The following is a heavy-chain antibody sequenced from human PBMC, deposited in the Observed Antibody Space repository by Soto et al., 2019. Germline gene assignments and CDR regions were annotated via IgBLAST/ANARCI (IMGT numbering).Heavy chain of an antibody. CDR1: GYTFTNYA. J-gene: IGHJ6*02. D-gene: IGHD4-17*01. V-gene: IGHV1-3*01. Sequence: QVQLVQSGAEVKKPGASVKVSCKASGYTFTNYAMHWVRQAPGQRLEWMGWINAGNGNTKYSQKFQGRVTITRDTTTSKAYMELSSLRSEDTAVYYCVRDTAPSHFWGQGTTVTVSS. CDR2: INAGNGNT. CDR3: VRDTAPSHF.